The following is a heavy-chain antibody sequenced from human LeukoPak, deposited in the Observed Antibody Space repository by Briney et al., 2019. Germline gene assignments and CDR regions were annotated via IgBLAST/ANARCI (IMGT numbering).Heavy chain of an antibody. J-gene: IGHJ3*02. V-gene: IGHV3-15*01. Sequence: GGSLRLSCATSGLTFTSAWMGWVRQAPGKGPEWVGRIKSKNAGGTTDYAAPVKGRFTISTDDSKNTLFLQMNSLKTEDTAVYYCTASGGRGDAFDIWGQGTMVTVSS. CDR2: IKSKNAGGTT. D-gene: IGHD1-26*01. CDR1: GLTFTSAW. CDR3: TASGGRGDAFDI.